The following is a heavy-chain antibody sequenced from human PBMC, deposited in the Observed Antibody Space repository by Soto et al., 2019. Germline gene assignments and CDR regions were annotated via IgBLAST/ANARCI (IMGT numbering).Heavy chain of an antibody. CDR1: GGSISGYY. Sequence: PSETLSLTCAVYGGSISGYYWSWIREPPGQALEWVWEINHSENTNYNPSVKSRVTISVDTSKNHLFLNLSSVTAAGTAMYYCAKHHVSGRSIAGAADFWGQGTLVTVSS. CDR3: AKHHVSGRSIAGAADF. D-gene: IGHD1-26*01. CDR2: INHSENT. J-gene: IGHJ4*02. V-gene: IGHV4-34*01.